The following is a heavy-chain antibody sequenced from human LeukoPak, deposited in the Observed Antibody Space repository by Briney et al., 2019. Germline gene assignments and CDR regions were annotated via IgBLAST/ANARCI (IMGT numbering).Heavy chain of an antibody. CDR3: ARLTSGYYPYYFDY. CDR2: INHSGST. V-gene: IGHV4-34*01. J-gene: IGHJ4*02. CDR1: GGSFSGYY. D-gene: IGHD3-22*01. Sequence: PSETLSLTCAVCGGSFSGYYWSWIRQPPGKGLEWIGEINHSGSTNYNPSLKSRVTISVDTSKNQFSLRLNSVTAADTAVYYCARLTSGYYPYYFDYWGQGTLVTISS.